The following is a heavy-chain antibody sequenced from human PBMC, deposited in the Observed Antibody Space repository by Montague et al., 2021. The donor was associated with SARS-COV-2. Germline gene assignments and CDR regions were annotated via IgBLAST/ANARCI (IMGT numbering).Heavy chain of an antibody. Sequence: SETLSLTCSVSSGSIISSGYYWGWIRQPPGKELEWIGNIYYSETTYYNPSLQSRGTISVDTSKNHLSLRLSSVTAADTAVYFCARGMIRGVTPPFDYWGQGSQVTVSS. CDR1: SGSIISSGYY. CDR2: IYYSETT. V-gene: IGHV4-39*02. J-gene: IGHJ4*02. CDR3: ARGMIRGVTPPFDY. D-gene: IGHD3-10*01.